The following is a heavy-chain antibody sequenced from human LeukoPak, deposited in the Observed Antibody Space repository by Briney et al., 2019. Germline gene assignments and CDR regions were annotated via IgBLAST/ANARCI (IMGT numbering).Heavy chain of an antibody. V-gene: IGHV3-30*18. CDR2: MSNDGSNK. D-gene: IGHD6-13*01. CDR1: GFTFSSYD. J-gene: IGHJ4*02. CDR3: AKSGIAAAGQRVYFDY. Sequence: GGSLRLSCAASGFTFSSYDMHWVRQAPGKGLEWVAVMSNDGSNKYYADSVKGRFTISRDNSKNTLYLQMNSLRAEDTAIYYCAKSGIAAAGQRVYFDYWGQGTLVTVSS.